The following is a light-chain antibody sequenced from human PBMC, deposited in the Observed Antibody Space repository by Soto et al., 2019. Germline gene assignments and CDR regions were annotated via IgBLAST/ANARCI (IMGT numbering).Light chain of an antibody. V-gene: IGKV1-39*01. CDR2: AAS. Sequence: DIQMTQSPSSLCASVGDRVTITCRASQSISSYLNWYQQKPGKAPKLLIYAASSLQSGVPSRFSGSGSGTDFTLTISSLQPEDFATYYCQQSYSTWTFGQGTKVDIK. CDR1: QSISSY. CDR3: QQSYSTWT. J-gene: IGKJ1*01.